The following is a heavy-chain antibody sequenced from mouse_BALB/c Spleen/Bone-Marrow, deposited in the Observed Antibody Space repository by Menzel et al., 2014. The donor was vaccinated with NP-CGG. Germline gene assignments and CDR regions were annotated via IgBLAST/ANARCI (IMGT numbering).Heavy chain of an antibody. Sequence: DLVKPGASVKLSFKASGYTFTNFWINWIKRRPGQGLEWIGRIALGTGTTYYNEMFKGKATLTVDTSSSTAYIQLSSLSSEDSAVYFCARYDYAMDYWGQGTSVTVSS. CDR3: ARYDYAMDY. CDR1: GYTFTNFW. CDR2: IALGTGTT. D-gene: IGHD2-3*01. V-gene: IGHV1S41*01. J-gene: IGHJ4*01.